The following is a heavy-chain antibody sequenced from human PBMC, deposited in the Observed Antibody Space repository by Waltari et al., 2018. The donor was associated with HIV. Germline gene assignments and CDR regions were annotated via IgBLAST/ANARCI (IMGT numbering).Heavy chain of an antibody. V-gene: IGHV1-2*02. CDR3: ARDRARTTDYYYYGMDV. CDR1: GYTFTGYY. D-gene: IGHD1-7*01. J-gene: IGHJ6*02. Sequence: QVQLVPSGAEVKKPGASVKLSCKASGYTFTGYYMHWVRQAPGQGLEWMGWINPNSGGTNYAQKFQGRVTMTRDTSISTAYMELSRLRSDDTAVYYCARDRARTTDYYYYGMDVWGQGTTVTVSS. CDR2: INPNSGGT.